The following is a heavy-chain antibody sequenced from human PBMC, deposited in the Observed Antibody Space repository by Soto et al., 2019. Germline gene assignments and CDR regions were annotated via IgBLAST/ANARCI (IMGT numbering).Heavy chain of an antibody. Sequence: QVQLVESGGGVVQPGRSLRLSCAASGFTFRTYGMHWVRQAPGKGLEWVAVISDDGNNKYNIASVEGRFTISRDNSKNTLYLRMNSLRTEDTAVYYCAKGGGYSSGTNDAFDFWGQGTMVTVSS. V-gene: IGHV3-30*18. CDR1: GFTFRTYG. CDR2: ISDDGNNK. D-gene: IGHD5-18*01. J-gene: IGHJ3*01. CDR3: AKGGGYSSGTNDAFDF.